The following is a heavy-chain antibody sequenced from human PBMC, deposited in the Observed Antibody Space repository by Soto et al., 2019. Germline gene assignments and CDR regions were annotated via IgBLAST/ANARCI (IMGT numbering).Heavy chain of an antibody. CDR2: IYYSGST. Sequence: QVQLQESGPGLVKPSQTLSLTCTVSGGSISSGGYYWSWIRQHPGKGLEWIGYIYYSGSTYYNPSLKSRVTISVDTSKNQFSLKLSSVTAADTAMYYCARSYYDFWSGYYIGEFDYWGQGTLVTVSS. CDR3: ARSYYDFWSGYYIGEFDY. J-gene: IGHJ4*02. V-gene: IGHV4-31*03. D-gene: IGHD3-3*01. CDR1: GGSISSGGYY.